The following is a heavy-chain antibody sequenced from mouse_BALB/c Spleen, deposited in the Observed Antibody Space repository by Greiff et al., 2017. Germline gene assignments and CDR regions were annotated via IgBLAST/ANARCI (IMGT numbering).Heavy chain of an antibody. V-gene: IGHV5-4*02. J-gene: IGHJ4*01. Sequence: EVKVEESGGGLVKPGGSLKLSCAASGFTFSDYYMYWVRQTPEKRLEWVATISDGGSYTYYPDSVKGRFTISRDNAKNNLYLQMSSLKSEDTAMYYCARGDYYGYVIYYYAMDYWGQGTSVTVSS. CDR1: GFTFSDYY. D-gene: IGHD1-2*01. CDR3: ARGDYYGYVIYYYAMDY. CDR2: ISDGGSYT.